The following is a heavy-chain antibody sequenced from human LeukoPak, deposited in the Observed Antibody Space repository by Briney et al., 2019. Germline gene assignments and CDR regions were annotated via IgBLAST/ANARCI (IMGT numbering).Heavy chain of an antibody. J-gene: IGHJ4*02. V-gene: IGHV4-30-4*08. CDR3: ARGLAAAGTEDY. D-gene: IGHD6-13*01. CDR1: GGSISSGDYY. Sequence: SQTLSLTCTVSGGSISSGDYYWSWIRQPPGKGLEWIGYIYYSGSTYCNPSLKSRVTISVDTSKNQFSLKLSSVTAADTAVYYCARGLAAAGTEDYWGQGTLVTVSS. CDR2: IYYSGST.